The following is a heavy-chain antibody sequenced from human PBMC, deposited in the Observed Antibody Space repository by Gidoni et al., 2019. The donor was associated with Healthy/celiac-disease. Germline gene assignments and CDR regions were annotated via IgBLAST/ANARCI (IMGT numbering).Heavy chain of an antibody. CDR2: ISWNSGSI. CDR3: AKDRVSGNQLFAFDI. D-gene: IGHD5-18*01. Sequence: EVQLVESGGGLVQPGRSLRLSCAASGFTFDAYAMHWVRQAPGKGLEWVSGISWNSGSIGYADSVKGRFTISRDNAKNSLYLQMNSLRAEDTALYYCAKDRVSGNQLFAFDIWGQGTMVTVSS. J-gene: IGHJ3*02. CDR1: GFTFDAYA. V-gene: IGHV3-9*01.